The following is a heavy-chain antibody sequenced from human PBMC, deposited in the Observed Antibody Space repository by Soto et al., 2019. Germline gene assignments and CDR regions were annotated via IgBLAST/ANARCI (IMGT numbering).Heavy chain of an antibody. D-gene: IGHD3-10*01. J-gene: IGHJ4*02. CDR1: GYTFTSYG. CDR3: ARGVTMVRGLTLFYFDY. CDR2: ISAYDGNT. Sequence: QVQLVQSGAEVKKPGASVKVSCKASGYTFTSYGISWVRQAPGQGLEWMGWISAYDGNTNYAQKLQGRVTLTTDTSTSTAYMEVRSLRSDDPAVYYCARGVTMVRGLTLFYFDYWGQGTLVTVSS. V-gene: IGHV1-18*01.